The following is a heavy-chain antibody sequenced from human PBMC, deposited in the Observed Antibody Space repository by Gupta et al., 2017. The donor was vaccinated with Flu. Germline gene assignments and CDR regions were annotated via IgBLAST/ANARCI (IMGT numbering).Heavy chain of an antibody. J-gene: IGHJ4*02. CDR3: ARGGYCTNGVCQPHYYFDY. CDR2: ISSNGGST. V-gene: IGHV3-64*01. D-gene: IGHD2-8*01. CDR1: GFTFSSYA. Sequence: EVQLVESGGGLVQPGGSLRLSCAASGFTFSSYAMHWVRQAPGQGLEYVSAISSNGGSTYYANSVKGRFTISRDNSKNTLYLQMGSLRAEDMAVYYCARGGYCTNGVCQPHYYFDYWGQGTLVTVSS.